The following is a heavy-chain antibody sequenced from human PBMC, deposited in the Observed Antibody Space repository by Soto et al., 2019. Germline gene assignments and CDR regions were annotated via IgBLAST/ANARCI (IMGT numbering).Heavy chain of an antibody. Sequence: PGGSLRLSCAASGFTFSSYWMHWVRQAPGKGLVWVLLIISDGSSTSYADSVKGRFTISRDNAKNTLYLQMNSLRAEDTAVYYCARWVVGATPYYFDYWGQGTLVTVSS. J-gene: IGHJ4*02. CDR3: ARWVVGATPYYFDY. V-gene: IGHV3-74*01. CDR2: IISDGSST. D-gene: IGHD1-26*01. CDR1: GFTFSSYW.